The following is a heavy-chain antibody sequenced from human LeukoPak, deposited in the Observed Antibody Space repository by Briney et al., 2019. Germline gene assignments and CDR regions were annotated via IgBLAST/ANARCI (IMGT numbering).Heavy chain of an antibody. CDR2: IGNTET. Sequence: GGSLRLSCATSGFPFETNAMSWVRQAPGKGLEWVATIGNTETFYADSVTGRFTISRDNSKNAVNLQMNRLRVEDTAIYYCAKDWVQFNRVFDCFDSWGQGTLVTVSS. CDR1: GFPFETNA. V-gene: IGHV3-23*01. J-gene: IGHJ4*02. D-gene: IGHD2-21*01. CDR3: AKDWVQFNRVFDCFDS.